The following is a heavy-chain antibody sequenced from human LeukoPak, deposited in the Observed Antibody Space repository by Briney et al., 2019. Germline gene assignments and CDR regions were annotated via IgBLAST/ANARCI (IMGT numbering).Heavy chain of an antibody. CDR2: IHGSGST. CDR1: GGSISDYY. CDR3: ARERGRITLFRGVIPDAFDI. D-gene: IGHD3-10*01. V-gene: IGHV4-59*01. Sequence: SETLSLTCTVSGGSISDYYWSWIRQSPGKGLEWIGYIHGSGSTNYNPSLKRRVTISLDMSENQISLKLNSVTAADTAVYYCARERGRITLFRGVIPDAFDIWGQGTMVTVSS. J-gene: IGHJ3*02.